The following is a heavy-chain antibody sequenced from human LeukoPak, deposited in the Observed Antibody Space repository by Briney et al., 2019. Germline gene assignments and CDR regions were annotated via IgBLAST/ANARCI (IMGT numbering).Heavy chain of an antibody. D-gene: IGHD4-23*01. CDR1: GGSVSSGSYY. J-gene: IGHJ3*02. CDR2: ISYSGTT. CDR3: ARDGRATVVTPERAFDI. V-gene: IGHV4-61*01. Sequence: SETLSLTCTVSGGSVSSGSYYWSWIRQPPGKGLEWIGQISYSGTTNYNPSLKSRVTISVDTSKNQFSLKLTFVTAADTAVYYCARDGRATVVTPERAFDIWGQGTMVTVSS.